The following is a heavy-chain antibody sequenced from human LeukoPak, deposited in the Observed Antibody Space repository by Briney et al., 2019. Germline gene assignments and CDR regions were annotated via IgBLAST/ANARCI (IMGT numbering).Heavy chain of an antibody. V-gene: IGHV4-38-2*01. CDR1: GYSISSGYY. CDR2: IYRSGST. Sequence: SETLSLTCGVSGYSISSGYYWGWIRQYPGKGLEWIGNIYRSGSTYYNPSLKSRVTISVDTSKNQFSLRLTSVTAADTAVYYCARRDRWFDPWGQGTLVTVSS. J-gene: IGHJ5*02. CDR3: ARRDRWFDP.